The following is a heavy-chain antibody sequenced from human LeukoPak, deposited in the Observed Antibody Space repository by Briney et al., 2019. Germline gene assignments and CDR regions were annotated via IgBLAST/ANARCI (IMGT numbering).Heavy chain of an antibody. CDR2: INPSGGST. J-gene: IGHJ2*01. V-gene: IGHV1-46*01. CDR3: ARAPLPNWYFDL. Sequence: ASVKLSCKASGYTFTSYYMHWVRQAPGQGLEWMGIINPSGGSTSYAQKFHGRVTMTRDTSTSTVYMELSSLRSEDTAVYYCARAPLPNWYFDLWGRGTLVTVSS. CDR1: GYTFTSYY.